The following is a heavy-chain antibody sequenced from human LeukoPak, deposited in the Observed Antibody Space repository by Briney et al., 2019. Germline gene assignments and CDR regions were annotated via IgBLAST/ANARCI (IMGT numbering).Heavy chain of an antibody. Sequence: GASVKASCRSSGYNFAGYNMHWVRQAPGQGLEWMERIDPNSGDTRISQKFQGRVTVTRDTSIRTVYLELNRLRSDDTAIYYCAREGSGYDYYYFDYWGQGTLVTVSS. J-gene: IGHJ4*02. V-gene: IGHV1-2*02. D-gene: IGHD5-12*01. CDR3: AREGSGYDYYYFDY. CDR1: GYNFAGYN. CDR2: IDPNSGDT.